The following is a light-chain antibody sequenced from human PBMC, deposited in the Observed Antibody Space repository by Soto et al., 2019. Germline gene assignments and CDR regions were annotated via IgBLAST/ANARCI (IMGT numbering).Light chain of an antibody. V-gene: IGKV1-39*01. CDR3: QQSFNLPRT. CDR2: AAS. CDR1: QSISSS. Sequence: DIQMTQSPSSLSASVGETITITCRASQSISSSLNWFQHSPGQPPKLLLFAASNLHAGVPPRFSGSGSGTSFSLTIRSLQPEDFATYYCQQSFNLPRTFGTGTRVAFK. J-gene: IGKJ4*02.